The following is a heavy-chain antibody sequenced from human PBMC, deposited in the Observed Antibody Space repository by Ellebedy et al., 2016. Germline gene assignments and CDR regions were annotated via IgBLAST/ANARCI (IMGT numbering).Heavy chain of an antibody. CDR1: GFTFSSYW. J-gene: IGHJ4*02. D-gene: IGHD3-10*01. V-gene: IGHV3-7*03. CDR3: ARYGLSGTFDY. CDR2: IKNDESEK. Sequence: GGSLRLSCAASGFTFSSYWMGWVRQAPGQGLEWVANIKNDESEKYFVDSVKGRFTISRDNAKNSVYLQMSGLRAEDTAVYYCARYGLSGTFDYWGQGTPVTVSS.